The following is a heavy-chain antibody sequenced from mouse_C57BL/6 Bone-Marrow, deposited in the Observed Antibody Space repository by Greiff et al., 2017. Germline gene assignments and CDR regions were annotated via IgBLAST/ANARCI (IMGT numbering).Heavy chain of an antibody. CDR1: GYTFTSYW. CDR3: ARERLGREWFAY. Sequence: QVQLQQSGAELVKPGASVKLSCKASGYTFTSYWMHWVKQRPGQGLEWIGMIHPNSGSTNYNEKFKSKATLTVDKSSSTAYMQLSSLTSEDSAVYYCARERLGREWFAYWGQGTLVTVSA. D-gene: IGHD4-1*01. CDR2: IHPNSGST. J-gene: IGHJ3*01. V-gene: IGHV1-64*01.